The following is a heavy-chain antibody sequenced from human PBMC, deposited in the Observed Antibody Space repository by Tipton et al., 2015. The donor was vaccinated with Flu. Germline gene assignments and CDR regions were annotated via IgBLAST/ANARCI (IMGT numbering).Heavy chain of an antibody. V-gene: IGHV5-51*01. CDR1: GYSFTSYW. CDR2: IYPGDSDT. D-gene: IGHD1-1*01. Sequence: QLVQSGAEVKKPGESLKISCKGSGYSFTSYWIGWVRQMPGKGLEWMGIIYPGDSDTRYSPSFQGQVTISADKSISTAYLQWSSLKASDTAMYYCARQTDPYYYYYTMDVWGQGTTVTVSS. CDR3: ARQTDPYYYYYTMDV. J-gene: IGHJ6*02.